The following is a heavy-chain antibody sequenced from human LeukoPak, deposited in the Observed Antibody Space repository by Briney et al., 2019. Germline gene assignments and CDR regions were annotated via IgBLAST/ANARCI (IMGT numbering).Heavy chain of an antibody. Sequence: ASVKVSCKASGYTFTNYAITWVRQAPGQGLEWMGWISTYNGHTDYAQKFQGRVTLTTDTSTSTAYLELRSLRSDDTAVYYCARHESVGSAGYCGGDCYPFDYWGQGTLVTVSS. J-gene: IGHJ4*02. CDR1: GYTFTNYA. CDR3: ARHESVGSAGYCGGDCYPFDY. D-gene: IGHD2-21*02. V-gene: IGHV1-18*01. CDR2: ISTYNGHT.